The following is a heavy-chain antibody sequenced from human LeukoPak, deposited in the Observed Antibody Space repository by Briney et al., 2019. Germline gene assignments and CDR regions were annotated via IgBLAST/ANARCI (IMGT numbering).Heavy chain of an antibody. V-gene: IGHV1-18*01. CDR3: ARECSGGSCPPDY. J-gene: IGHJ4*02. D-gene: IGHD2-15*01. Sequence: GASVKVSCKASGYTFTSYGISWVRQAPGQGLEWMGWISAYNGNTNYAQKLQGRVTMTRDTSTSTVYMELSSLRSEDTAVYYCARECSGGSCPPDYWGQGTLVTVSS. CDR1: GYTFTSYG. CDR2: ISAYNGNT.